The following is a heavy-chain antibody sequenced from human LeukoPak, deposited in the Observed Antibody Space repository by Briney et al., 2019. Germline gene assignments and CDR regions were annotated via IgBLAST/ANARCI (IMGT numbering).Heavy chain of an antibody. V-gene: IGHV6-1*01. CDR2: AYYRSKRYI. CDR3: ARGAVRGGTNFDY. J-gene: IGHJ4*02. CDR1: GDSVSGSPAV. D-gene: IGHD3-10*01. Sequence: SQTLSLTCANSGDSVSGSPAVWNWIRQSPSRGLEWPGRAYYRSKRYIDYAVSVKGRITITPDTSKNQFSLQLNSVTPEDTAVCYCARGAVRGGTNFDYWGQGTLVTVSS.